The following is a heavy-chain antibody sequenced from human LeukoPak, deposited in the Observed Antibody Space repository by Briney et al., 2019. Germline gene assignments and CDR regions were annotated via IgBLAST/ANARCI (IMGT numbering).Heavy chain of an antibody. CDR2: ISSSDNTI. CDR1: GFTFSAYS. Sequence: PGGSLRLSCAASGFTFSAYSMNWVRQAPGKGLGWVSFISSSDNTIYYADSVKGRFIISRDNAKNSLYLQMNSLRTEDTAIYYCARERPGEDTFDIWGQGTMVTVSS. J-gene: IGHJ3*02. CDR3: ARERPGEDTFDI. V-gene: IGHV3-48*04. D-gene: IGHD7-27*01.